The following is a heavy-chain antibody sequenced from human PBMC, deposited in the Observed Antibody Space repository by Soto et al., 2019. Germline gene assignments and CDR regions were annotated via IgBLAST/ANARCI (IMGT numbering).Heavy chain of an antibody. CDR1: GYTFTSFA. V-gene: IGHV1-3*01. CDR3: ARFCSSSLCYAAFDY. D-gene: IGHD2-2*01. Sequence: QVQLVQSGAEVRKPGALVKVSCKASGYTFTSFAINWVRQAPGQRLEWVGWINAGNGATTYSQNFQGRVTITRDTSANTASMELRSLRSEDTAVFYCARFCSSSLCYAAFDYWGQGTLVTVSS. J-gene: IGHJ4*02. CDR2: INAGNGAT.